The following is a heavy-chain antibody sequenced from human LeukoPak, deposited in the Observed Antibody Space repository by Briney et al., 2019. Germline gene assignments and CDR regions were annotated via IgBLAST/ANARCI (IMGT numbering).Heavy chain of an antibody. D-gene: IGHD1-7*01. CDR1: GFTFSSYS. CDR3: ARAHNWKYGTFDY. V-gene: IGHV3-21*01. CDR2: SSSSSSYI. Sequence: GGSLRLSCAASGFTFSSYSMNWVRQAPGKGLEWVSSSSSSSSYIYYADSVKGRFTISRDNAKNSLYLQMNSLRAEDTAVYYCARAHNWKYGTFDYWGQGTLVTVSS. J-gene: IGHJ4*02.